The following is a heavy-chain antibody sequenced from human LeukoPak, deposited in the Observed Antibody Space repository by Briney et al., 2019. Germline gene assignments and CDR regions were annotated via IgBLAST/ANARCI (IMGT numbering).Heavy chain of an antibody. Sequence: SETLSLTCAVYGGSFSGYYWSWIRQPPGKGLEWIGEINHSGSTNYNPSLKSRVIISVDTSKNQFSLKLSSVTAADTAVYYCARDFDYWGQGTLVTVSS. CDR1: GGSFSGYY. V-gene: IGHV4-34*01. J-gene: IGHJ4*02. CDR3: ARDFDY. CDR2: INHSGST.